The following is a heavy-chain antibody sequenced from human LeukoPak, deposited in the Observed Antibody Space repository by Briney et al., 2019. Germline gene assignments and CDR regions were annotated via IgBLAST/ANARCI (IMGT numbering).Heavy chain of an antibody. CDR1: GFTVSSNY. D-gene: IGHD6-19*01. CDR3: ARLTVSGQFDY. V-gene: IGHV3-66*01. CDR2: IYSGGST. Sequence: GGSLRLSCAASGFTVSSNYMSWVRQAPGKGLEWVSLIYSGGSTYYADSVKGRFTISRDNSKNTLYLQMNSLRAEDTAVYYCARLTVSGQFDYWGQGTLVTVSS. J-gene: IGHJ4*02.